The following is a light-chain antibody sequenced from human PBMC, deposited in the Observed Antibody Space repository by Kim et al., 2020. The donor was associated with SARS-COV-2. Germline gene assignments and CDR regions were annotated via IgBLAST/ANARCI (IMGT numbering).Light chain of an antibody. CDR3: QQRSSWPLT. V-gene: IGKV3-11*01. CDR2: DTW. CDR1: QSASSY. J-gene: IGKJ4*01. Sequence: EIVLTQSPATLSLSPGERATLSCWASQSASSYIAWYQQKPGQAPRLVIYDTWNRATGIPARFVDSGSGTDFTLTINSLEPEDFGIYYCQQRSSWPLTFGGGTKVDIK.